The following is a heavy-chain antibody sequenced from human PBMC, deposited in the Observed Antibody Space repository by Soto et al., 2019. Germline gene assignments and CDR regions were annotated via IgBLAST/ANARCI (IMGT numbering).Heavy chain of an antibody. J-gene: IGHJ4*02. CDR3: AKGGDSWSGYSHY. Sequence: EVQLLESGGGLVQPGGSLRLSCAASGFSFSNFVMSWVRQAPGKGLEWVSYISGSGATTYSAASVKGRFTISRDNSKNTLYLQMNSLTPDDTAVYYCAKGGDSWSGYSHYWGQGTLVTVSS. V-gene: IGHV3-23*01. CDR2: ISGSGATT. CDR1: GFSFSNFV. D-gene: IGHD3-3*01.